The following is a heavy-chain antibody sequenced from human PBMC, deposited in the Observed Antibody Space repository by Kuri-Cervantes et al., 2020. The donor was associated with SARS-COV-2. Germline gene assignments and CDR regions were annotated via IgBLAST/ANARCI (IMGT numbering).Heavy chain of an antibody. J-gene: IGHJ4*02. CDR1: GGTFSIYA. D-gene: IGHD6-13*01. Sequence: SVKVSCKASGGTFSIYAISWVRQAPGQGLEWMGRIIPILGIANYAQKFQGRVTITADKSTSTAYMELSSLRSEDTAVYYCARDRTPISAAGNFDYWGQGTLVTVSS. CDR3: ARDRTPISAAGNFDY. CDR2: IIPILGIA. V-gene: IGHV1-69*04.